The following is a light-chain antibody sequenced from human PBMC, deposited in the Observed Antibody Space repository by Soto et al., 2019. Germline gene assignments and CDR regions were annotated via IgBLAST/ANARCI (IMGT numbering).Light chain of an antibody. Sequence: QAVVTQPPSASGTPGQRVSISCSGGNSNIGSNTVIWYQHLPGTAPKLLIYNNNQRPSGVPDRFSGSKSGTSASLAISGLQSEDEADYYCAARDDSLNGHAVFGGGTQLTVL. CDR1: NSNIGSNT. CDR3: AARDDSLNGHAV. CDR2: NNN. J-gene: IGLJ7*01. V-gene: IGLV1-44*01.